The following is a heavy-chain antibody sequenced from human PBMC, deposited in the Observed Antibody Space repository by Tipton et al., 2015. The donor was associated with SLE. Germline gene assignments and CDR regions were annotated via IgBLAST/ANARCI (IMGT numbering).Heavy chain of an antibody. CDR3: ARDLRFLEWSPTLGYGMDV. D-gene: IGHD3-3*01. CDR1: GFSFRSYW. J-gene: IGHJ6*02. Sequence: SLRLSCVVSGFSFRSYWMSWVRQAPGKGLEWVANIKQSGTETDYVDSVRGRFTISRDNAKNSLYLQMNSLRGEDTAVYYCARDLRFLEWSPTLGYGMDVWGQGTTVTVSS. V-gene: IGHV3-7*01. CDR2: IKQSGTET.